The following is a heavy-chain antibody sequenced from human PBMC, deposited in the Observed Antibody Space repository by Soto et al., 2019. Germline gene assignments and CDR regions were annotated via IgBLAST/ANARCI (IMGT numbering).Heavy chain of an antibody. Sequence: EAPLVESGGGFVQPGGSLRLSCATSGFTFSTYWMSWFRQAPGKGLAWVANIKDDGSEKYYVDSVKGRFTISRDNAKNSLYLHMNSLRAEDTAVYYCARDFSLFEVTNPFDYWGQGTLVTVSS. CDR2: IKDDGSEK. CDR3: ARDFSLFEVTNPFDY. J-gene: IGHJ4*02. V-gene: IGHV3-7*01. CDR1: GFTFSTYW. D-gene: IGHD2-21*01.